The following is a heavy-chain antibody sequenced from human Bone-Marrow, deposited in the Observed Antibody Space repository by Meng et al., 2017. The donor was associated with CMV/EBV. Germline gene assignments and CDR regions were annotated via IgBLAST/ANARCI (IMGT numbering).Heavy chain of an antibody. CDR3: ARRRDGYNYYFDY. CDR2: IYPGDSDT. V-gene: IGHV5-51*01. J-gene: IGHJ4*02. CDR1: GYSFTSYW. D-gene: IGHD5-24*01. Sequence: CKGSGYSFTSYWIGWVRQMPGKGLEWMGIIYPGDSDTRYSPSFQGQVTISADKSISTAYLQWSSLKASDTAMYYCARRRDGYNYYFDYWGQGTLVTVSS.